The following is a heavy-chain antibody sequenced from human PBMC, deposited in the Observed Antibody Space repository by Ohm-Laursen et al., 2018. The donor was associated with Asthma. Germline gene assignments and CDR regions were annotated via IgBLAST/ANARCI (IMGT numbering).Heavy chain of an antibody. D-gene: IGHD3-3*01. Sequence: SLRLSCAASGFTFRRYALHWVRQAPGKGLERVAVGGRYYDGGLKYYADSVNGRFPVSRDDSKNTLDLQMNSLRPDDTAVYYCARDVMEWYLPAFDFWGQGTLVTGSS. CDR3: ARDVMEWYLPAFDF. J-gene: IGHJ4*02. CDR1: GFTFRRYA. V-gene: IGHV3-30-3*01. CDR2: GGRYYDGGLK.